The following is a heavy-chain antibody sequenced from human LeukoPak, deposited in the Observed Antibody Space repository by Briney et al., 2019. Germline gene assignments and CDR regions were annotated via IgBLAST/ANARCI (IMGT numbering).Heavy chain of an antibody. J-gene: IGHJ4*02. CDR1: GFTFSRYA. D-gene: IGHD4-23*01. CDR2: ISAAVAVT. V-gene: IGHV3-23*01. CDR3: AKFGIPWSHFDS. Sequence: TGGSLRLSCAASGFTFSRYAMNWVRQAPGKGLEWVSAISAAVAVTYYAASVEGRFTISRDHSKNTLYLQMNSLRAEDTAVYYCAKFGIPWSHFDSWGEGTLVTVSS.